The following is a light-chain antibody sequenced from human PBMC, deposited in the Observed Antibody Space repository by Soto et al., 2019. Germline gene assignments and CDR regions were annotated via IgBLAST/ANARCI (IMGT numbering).Light chain of an antibody. CDR1: QTVTNTY. V-gene: IGKV3-20*01. CDR2: GAS. CDR3: QQYGTLPPT. Sequence: EIVLTQSPGTLSLSPGERATLSCRASQTVTNTYLAWYQQKSGQAPKFLIYGASNRATGIPDRFSGSGSGTDFTLTISRLEPEDFAVCYCQQYGTLPPTFGGGTKVEI. J-gene: IGKJ4*01.